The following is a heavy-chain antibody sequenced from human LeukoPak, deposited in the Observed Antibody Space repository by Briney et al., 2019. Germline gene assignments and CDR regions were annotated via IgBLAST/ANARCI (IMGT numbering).Heavy chain of an antibody. D-gene: IGHD2-15*01. CDR3: ARDRDLGYCSGGSCYGNWFDP. J-gene: IGHJ5*02. CDR2: ISAYNGNT. V-gene: IGHV1-18*01. Sequence: ASVKVSCKASGYTFTSYGISWVRQAPGQGLEWMVWISAYNGNTNYAQKLQGRVTMTTDTSTSTAYMELRSLRSDDTAVYYCARDRDLGYCSGGSCYGNWFDPWGQGTLVTVSS. CDR1: GYTFTSYG.